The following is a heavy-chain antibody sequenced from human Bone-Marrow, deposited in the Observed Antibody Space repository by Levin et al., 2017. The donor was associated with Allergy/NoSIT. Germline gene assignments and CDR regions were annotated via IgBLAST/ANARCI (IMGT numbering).Heavy chain of an antibody. CDR2: TYYRSKWYN. V-gene: IGHV6-1*01. J-gene: IGHJ4*02. CDR3: ARDCREQQLGTYYFDY. Sequence: SQTLSLTCAISGDSVSSDSAAWNWIRQSPSRGLEWLGRTYYRSKWYNDYAVSVKSRITINPDTSKNQFSLQLNSVTPEDTAVYYCARDCREQQLGTYYFDYWGQGTLVTVSS. CDR1: GDSVSSDSAA. D-gene: IGHD6-13*01.